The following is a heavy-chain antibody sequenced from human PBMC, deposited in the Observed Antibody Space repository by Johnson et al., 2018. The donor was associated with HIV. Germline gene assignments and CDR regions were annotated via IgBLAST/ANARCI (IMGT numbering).Heavy chain of an antibody. D-gene: IGHD6-13*01. V-gene: IGHV3-30*02. CDR2: IRYDGSNK. CDR1: EFTFSTYG. CDR3: VKDEAQNLASAGRDAFDF. J-gene: IGHJ3*01. Sequence: QVQLVESGGGVVQPGGSLRLSCAASEFTFSTYGMHWVRQAPGKGLEWVAFIRYDGSNKYYADSVKGRFTISRDNSKNTLYLQMNSLRPEDTALYDCVKDEAQNLASAGRDAFDFWGQGTAVTV.